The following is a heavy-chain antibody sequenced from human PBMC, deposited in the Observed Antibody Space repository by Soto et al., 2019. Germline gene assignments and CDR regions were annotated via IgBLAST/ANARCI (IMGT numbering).Heavy chain of an antibody. CDR1: GDSISSDYYH. CDR3: AREDDGGGRLDV. V-gene: IGHV4-30-4*08. D-gene: IGHD6-19*01. Sequence: SETLSLTCTVSGDSISSDYYHWTWIRQSPGKGLEWIGYIHHSGSILYNPSLKSRVTISVDTSKNQFSLHLTSVTAADTAVYFCAREDDGGGRLDVGGQGTTVTVSS. J-gene: IGHJ6*02. CDR2: IHHSGSI.